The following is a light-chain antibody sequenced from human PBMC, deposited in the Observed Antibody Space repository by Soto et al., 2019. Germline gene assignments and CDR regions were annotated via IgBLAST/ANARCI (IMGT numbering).Light chain of an antibody. Sequence: EILLTQSPATLSLSPGERATLSCRASQSVRSSLAWYQQKPGQAPRLLIYDASTRATGIPGRFSVSGSGTDFTLTISNLEPEDFAVYYCQQRSSWPWTFGQGAKVEIK. CDR1: QSVRSS. J-gene: IGKJ1*01. CDR3: QQRSSWPWT. CDR2: DAS. V-gene: IGKV3-11*01.